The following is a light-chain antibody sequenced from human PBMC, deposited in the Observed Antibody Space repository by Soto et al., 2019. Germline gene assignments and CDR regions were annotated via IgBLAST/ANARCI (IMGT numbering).Light chain of an antibody. V-gene: IGKV3-20*01. CDR3: QQYGSSTWT. Sequence: DIVMTQSPATLSVSPGERATLSCRASQSVSSSYLAWYQQKPGQAPRLLIYGASSRATGIPDRFSVSVSGTDGTLTISRLEPEDFSVYYCQQYGSSTWTFGQGTKVDIK. CDR2: GAS. CDR1: QSVSSSY. J-gene: IGKJ1*01.